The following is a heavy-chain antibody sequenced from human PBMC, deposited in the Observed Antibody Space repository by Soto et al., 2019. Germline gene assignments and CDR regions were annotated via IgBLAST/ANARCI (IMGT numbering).Heavy chain of an antibody. D-gene: IGHD2-2*01. Sequence: GGSLRLSCAASGFTFSSYAMSWVRQAPGKGLEWVSAISGSGGSTYYADSVKGRFTISRDNSKNTLYLQMNSLRAEDTAVNYWAKVKLPYLRRVRHHHTHNVVPAASSVNGSGKETYYFDYWGQGTLVTVSS. V-gene: IGHV3-23*01. CDR2: ISGSGGST. CDR3: AKVKLPYLRRVRHHHTHNVVPAASSVNGSGKETYYFDY. CDR1: GFTFSSYA. J-gene: IGHJ4*02.